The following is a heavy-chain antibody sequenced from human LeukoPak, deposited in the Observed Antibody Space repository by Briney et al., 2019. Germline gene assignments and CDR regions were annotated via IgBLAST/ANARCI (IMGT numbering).Heavy chain of an antibody. V-gene: IGHV3-15*01. Sequence: GGSLRLSCAASDFNFNYVWMSWVRQAPGKGLEWVGRIKTKIDGETTGYAAPVKGRFTISRDDSKSTLYLQMNRLKTEDSAVYYCTTERNWELLRPYGMNIWGQGTTVTVSS. D-gene: IGHD1-26*01. CDR3: TTERNWELLRPYGMNI. CDR2: IKTKIDGETT. J-gene: IGHJ6*02. CDR1: DFNFNYVW.